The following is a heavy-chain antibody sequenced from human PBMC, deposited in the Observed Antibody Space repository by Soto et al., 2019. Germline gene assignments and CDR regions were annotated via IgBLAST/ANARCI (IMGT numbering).Heavy chain of an antibody. CDR2: ISYDGSNK. Sequence: LRLSCTASGFTFSSYAMHWLRPAPGKGLEPVTVISYDGSNKYYADSVKGRFTISRDNSKNTLYLQMNSLRAEDTAVYYCARAEVESYPFYYYYYYGMDVWGQGTTVTVSS. V-gene: IGHV3-30-3*01. J-gene: IGHJ6*02. CDR1: GFTFSSYA. D-gene: IGHD1-26*01. CDR3: ARAEVESYPFYYYYYYGMDV.